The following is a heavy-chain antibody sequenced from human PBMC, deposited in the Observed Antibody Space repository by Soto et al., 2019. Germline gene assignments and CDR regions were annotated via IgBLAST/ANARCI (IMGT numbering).Heavy chain of an antibody. V-gene: IGHV4-39*01. CDR3: ARPHDYGDPNWFDP. D-gene: IGHD4-17*01. CDR2: IYYSGST. J-gene: IGHJ5*02. CDR1: GGSISSSSYY. Sequence: SETLSLTCTVSGGSISSSSYYWGWIRQPPGKGLEWIGSIYYSGSTYYNPSLKSRVTISVDTSKNQFSLKLSSVTAADTAVYYCARPHDYGDPNWFDPWGQGTLVTVSS.